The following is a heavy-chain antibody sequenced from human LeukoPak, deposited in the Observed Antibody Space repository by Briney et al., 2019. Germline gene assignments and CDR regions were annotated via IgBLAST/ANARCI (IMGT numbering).Heavy chain of an antibody. CDR3: ARSRSAMMYTFDI. J-gene: IGHJ3*02. D-gene: IGHD3-22*01. Sequence: PSETLSLTCTVSGGSISSYYWSWIRQPPGKGLEWIGYIYYSGSTYYNPSLKSRLTISVDTSKNQFSLKMSSVTAADTAVYYCARSRSAMMYTFDIWGQGTKVTVSS. V-gene: IGHV4-59*01. CDR2: IYYSGST. CDR1: GGSISSYY.